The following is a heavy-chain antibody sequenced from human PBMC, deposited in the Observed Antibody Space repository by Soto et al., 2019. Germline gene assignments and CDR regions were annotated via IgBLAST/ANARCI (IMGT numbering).Heavy chain of an antibody. CDR3: AWEDIVVVVAAMGSQHSDDYYYYGMDV. CDR2: ISSSSSTI. V-gene: IGHV3-48*02. CDR1: GFTFSSYS. D-gene: IGHD2-15*01. J-gene: IGHJ6*02. Sequence: EVQLVESGGGLVQPGGSLRLSCAASGFTFSSYSMNWVRQAPGKGLEWVSYISSSSSTIYYADSVKGRFTISRDNAKNSLYLQMNSLRDEDTAVYYCAWEDIVVVVAAMGSQHSDDYYYYGMDVWGQGTTVTVSS.